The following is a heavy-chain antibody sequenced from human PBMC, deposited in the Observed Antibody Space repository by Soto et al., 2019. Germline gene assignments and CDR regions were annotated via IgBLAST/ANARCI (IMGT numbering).Heavy chain of an antibody. CDR2: MNPNSGNT. D-gene: IGHD4-17*01. CDR1: GYTFTSYD. Sequence: ASVKVSCKASGYTFTSYDINWVRQATGQGLEWMGWMNPNSGNTGHAQKFQGRVTMTRNTSISTAYMELSSLRSEDTAVYYCAKVYGDDTSDYWGQGTLVTVSS. V-gene: IGHV1-8*01. CDR3: AKVYGDDTSDY. J-gene: IGHJ4*02.